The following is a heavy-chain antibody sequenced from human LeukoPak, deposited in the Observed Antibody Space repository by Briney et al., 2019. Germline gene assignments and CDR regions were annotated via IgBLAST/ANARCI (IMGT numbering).Heavy chain of an antibody. D-gene: IGHD2-21*02. CDR2: IYHSGST. CDR3: ARGWGGDGFDY. Sequence: PSETLSLTCTVSGYSISSGYYWGWIRQPPGKGLEWIGSIYHSGSTYYNPSLKSRVTISVDTSKNQFSLKLSSVTAADTAVYYCARGWGGDGFDYWGQGTLVTVSS. V-gene: IGHV4-38-2*02. CDR1: GYSISSGYY. J-gene: IGHJ4*02.